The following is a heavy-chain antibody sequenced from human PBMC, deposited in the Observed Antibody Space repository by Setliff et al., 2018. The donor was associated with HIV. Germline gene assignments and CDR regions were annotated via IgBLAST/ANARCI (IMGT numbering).Heavy chain of an antibody. CDR1: GFTFSTNA. CDR3: TRSHSTRDAFDI. D-gene: IGHD2-2*01. J-gene: IGHJ3*02. V-gene: IGHV3-23*01. Sequence: PGGSLRLSCAASGFTFSTNAMNWVRQAPGKGLEWVSGISAGGGSTYYADSVKGRFTISRDNSKNTLYLQMDSLRAEDTALYYCTRSHSTRDAFDIWGQGTMVTVSS. CDR2: ISAGGGST.